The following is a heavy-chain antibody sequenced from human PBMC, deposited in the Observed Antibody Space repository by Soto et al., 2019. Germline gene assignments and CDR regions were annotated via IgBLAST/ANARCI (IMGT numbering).Heavy chain of an antibody. J-gene: IGHJ4*02. D-gene: IGHD2-8*01. CDR3: AREGRWSTVY. CDR1: GGSFSGYY. V-gene: IGHV4-34*01. CDR2: INHSGST. Sequence: QVQLQQWGAGLLKPSETLSLTCAVYGGSFSGYYWSWIRQPPGKGLEWIGEINHSGSTNYNPSLTSRVTISVDTSKNQFSLKLSSVTAADTAVYYCAREGRWSTVYWGQGTLVTVSS.